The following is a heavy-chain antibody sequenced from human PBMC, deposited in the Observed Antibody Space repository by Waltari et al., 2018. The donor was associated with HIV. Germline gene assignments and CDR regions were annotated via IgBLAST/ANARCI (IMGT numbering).Heavy chain of an antibody. CDR1: GFTFSNYW. V-gene: IGHV3-74*01. CDR3: VSSGLDV. CDR2: INTDETLR. J-gene: IGHJ6*02. Sequence: VQLVESGGDLAQPGGSLRLSCVASGFTFSNYWMHWVRQVPGKRLVWVGRINTDETLRTYAENGKGRFTIARDNGKNTLYLQMNSLRVEDTAVYYCVSSGLDVWGQGTTVNVSS.